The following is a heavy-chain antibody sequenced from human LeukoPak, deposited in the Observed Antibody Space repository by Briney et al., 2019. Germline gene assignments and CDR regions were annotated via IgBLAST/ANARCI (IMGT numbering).Heavy chain of an antibody. V-gene: IGHV6-1*01. J-gene: IGHJ6*03. D-gene: IGHD2-2*02. CDR1: GDSVSSNSAA. Sequence: SQTLSLTCAISGDSVSSNSAAWNWIRQSPSRGLEWLGRTYYRSKWYNDYAVSVKSRITINPDTSKNQFSLQLNSVTPEDTAVYYCAGEPDIVVVPAAIRDYYYYYMDVWGKGTTVTVSS. CDR3: AGEPDIVVVPAAIRDYYYYYMDV. CDR2: TYYRSKWYN.